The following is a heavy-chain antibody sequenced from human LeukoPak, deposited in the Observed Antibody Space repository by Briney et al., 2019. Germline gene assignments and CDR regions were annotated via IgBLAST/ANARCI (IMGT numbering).Heavy chain of an antibody. CDR1: GGTFSSYA. CDR2: IIPIFGTA. V-gene: IGHV1-69*05. CDR3: ARVSLYDSSPHFDY. Sequence: SVKVSCKASGGTFSSYAISWVRQAPGQGLEWMGRIIPIFGTANYAQKFQGRVTITTDESTSTAYMELSSPRSEDTAVYYCARVSLYDSSPHFDYWGQGTLVTVSS. J-gene: IGHJ4*02. D-gene: IGHD3-22*01.